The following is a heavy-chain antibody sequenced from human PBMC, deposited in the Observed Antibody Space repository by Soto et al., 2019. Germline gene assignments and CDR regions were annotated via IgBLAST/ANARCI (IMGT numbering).Heavy chain of an antibody. V-gene: IGHV4-39*01. CDR2: IYYTEST. D-gene: IGHD1-26*01. CDR1: AGSIGSSNYY. CDR3: AKPGPDSAPYNGFAP. J-gene: IGHJ5*02. Sequence: SETLSLTCTVSAGSIGSSNYYWGWIRQPPGKGLEWIGNIYYTESTYYNPSLKSRVTISVDTSKNQFSLKLTSVTAADTAVYYWAKPGPDSAPYNGFAPWGQGPLVTVPS.